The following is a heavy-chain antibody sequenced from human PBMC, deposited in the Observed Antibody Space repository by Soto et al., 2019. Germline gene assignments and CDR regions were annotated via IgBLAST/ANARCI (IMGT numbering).Heavy chain of an antibody. CDR2: IYYSGST. V-gene: IGHV4-39*01. Sequence: QLQLQESGPGLVKPSETLSLTCTVSGGSISSSSYYWGWIRQPPGKGLEWIGSIYYSGSTYYNPSLKSRVTISVDTSKNQFSLKLSSVTAADTAVYYCARQAEGYDSSGYYPGYFDYWGQGTLVTVSS. CDR1: GGSISSSSYY. J-gene: IGHJ4*02. D-gene: IGHD3-22*01. CDR3: ARQAEGYDSSGYYPGYFDY.